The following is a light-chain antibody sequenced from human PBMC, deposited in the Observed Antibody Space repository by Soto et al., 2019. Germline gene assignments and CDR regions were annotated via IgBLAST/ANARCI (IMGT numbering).Light chain of an antibody. J-gene: IGKJ2*01. CDR1: RSAGEW. V-gene: IGKV1-5*03. Sequence: DIQMTQSTSTLSASVGDRVTITCRASRSAGEWLAWYQQKPGKAPTLLIYEVSNLQSGVPSRFSGSGSETEFSLTIDSLQPDDFATYYCQQFNSHPYTFGPGTKVEIK. CDR2: EVS. CDR3: QQFNSHPYT.